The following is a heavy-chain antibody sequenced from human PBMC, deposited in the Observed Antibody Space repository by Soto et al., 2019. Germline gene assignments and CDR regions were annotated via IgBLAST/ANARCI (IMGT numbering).Heavy chain of an antibody. CDR3: ARAGAALVRGSIGGFDY. D-gene: IGHD3-10*01. V-gene: IGHV4-34*01. J-gene: IGHJ4*02. Sequence: QVHLQQWGAGLLKPSETLSLTCAVNGGAFNGYYWTWIRQSPGKGLQWIGEINHSGTVDYNPSLKSRLTFSIDTSKKQVSLTLTSVTAADTAVYYCARAGAALVRGSIGGFDYWGQGTLVTVSS. CDR2: INHSGTV. CDR1: GGAFNGYY.